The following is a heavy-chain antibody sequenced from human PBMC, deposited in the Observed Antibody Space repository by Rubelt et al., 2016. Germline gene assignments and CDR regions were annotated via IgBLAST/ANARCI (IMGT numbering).Heavy chain of an antibody. V-gene: IGHV4-59*12. CDR2: IYYSGST. CDR3: ARPARDYDFWSGYRYAFDI. D-gene: IGHD3-3*01. Sequence: GYIYYSGSTNYNPSLKSRVTISVDTSKNQFSLKLSSVTAADTAVYYCARPARDYDFWSGYRYAFDIWGQGTMVTVSS. J-gene: IGHJ3*02.